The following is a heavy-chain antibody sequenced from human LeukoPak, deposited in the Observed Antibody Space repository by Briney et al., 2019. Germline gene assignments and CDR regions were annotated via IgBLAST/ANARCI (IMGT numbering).Heavy chain of an antibody. V-gene: IGHV4-39*01. J-gene: IGHJ6*03. CDR2: ISYSGRS. CDR3: ARLNHGIVVVPAPSYYYYYMDV. D-gene: IGHD2-2*01. Sequence: PSETLSLTCTVSGGSISSSTDYWGWIRQPPGKGLEWIGSISYSGRSYYNPSLKSRVTISVDTSKNQFSLKLSSVTAADTAVYYCARLNHGIVVVPAPSYYYYYMDVWGKGTTVTVSS. CDR1: GGSISSSTDY.